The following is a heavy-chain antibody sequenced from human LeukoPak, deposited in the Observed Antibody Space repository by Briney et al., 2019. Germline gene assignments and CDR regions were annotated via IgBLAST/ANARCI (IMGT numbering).Heavy chain of an antibody. CDR2: ISSSPTTT. CDR1: GFTFSSYN. V-gene: IGHV3-48*01. D-gene: IGHD5-12*01. J-gene: IGHJ4*02. CDR3: ARDGYSGSKRGFYFDS. Sequence: GGSLRLSCAASGFTFSSYNMNWVRQPPGKGLEWVSYISSSPTTTYYADSVKGRFTISRDNSKNTLDLQMNSLRVEDTAVYYCARDGYSGSKRGFYFDSWGQGTLVTVSS.